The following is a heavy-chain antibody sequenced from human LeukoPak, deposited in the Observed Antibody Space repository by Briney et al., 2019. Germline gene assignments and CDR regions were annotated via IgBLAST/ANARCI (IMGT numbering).Heavy chain of an antibody. D-gene: IGHD1-26*01. V-gene: IGHV3-53*01. CDR3: AKLVGASPFDS. CDR1: GFTVSNYY. CDR2: IYSSGST. Sequence: GGSLRLSCAASGFTVSNYYMNWVRQAPGKGLEWVSVIYSSGSTYYADSVKGRFTISRDISKYTLYLRMNSLRVEDTAVYYCAKLVGASPFDSWGQGTLVTVSS. J-gene: IGHJ4*02.